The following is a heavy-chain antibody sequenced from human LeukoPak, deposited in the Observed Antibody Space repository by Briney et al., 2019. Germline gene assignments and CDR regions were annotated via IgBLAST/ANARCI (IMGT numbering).Heavy chain of an antibody. D-gene: IGHD6-6*01. Sequence: GGSLRLSCAASGFTLSSYAMSWVRQAPGKGLEWVSAISGSGGSTYYADSVKGRFTISRDNSKNTLYLQMNSLRAEDTAVYYCAKELVLTGYYYYGMDVWGQGTTVTVSS. V-gene: IGHV3-23*01. J-gene: IGHJ6*02. CDR3: AKELVLTGYYYYGMDV. CDR1: GFTLSSYA. CDR2: ISGSGGST.